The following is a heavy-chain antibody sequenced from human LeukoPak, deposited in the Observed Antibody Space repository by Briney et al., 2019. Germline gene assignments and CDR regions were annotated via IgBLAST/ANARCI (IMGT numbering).Heavy chain of an antibody. CDR2: INAGNGNT. V-gene: IGHV1-3*01. CDR1: GYTFTSYA. J-gene: IGHJ4*02. CDR3: ARDAQTLYSSSPDY. Sequence: GASVKVSCKASGYTFTSYATHWVRQAPGQGLEWMGWINAGNGNTKYSQKFQGRVTITRDTSASTAYMELSSLRSEDTAVYYCARDAQTLYSSSPDYWGQGTLVTVPP. D-gene: IGHD6-6*01.